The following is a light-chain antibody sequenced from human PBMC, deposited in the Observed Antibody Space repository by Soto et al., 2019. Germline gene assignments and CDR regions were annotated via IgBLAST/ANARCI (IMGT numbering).Light chain of an antibody. CDR3: QQYNSYPWT. J-gene: IGKJ1*01. V-gene: IGKV1-5*03. Sequence: DVQITQSPSTLSASVGDRVTITCRASQSISSWLAWYQQKPGKAPKLLIYKASTLESGVPSNFSGSGSGTEFTLTISSLQPEDFATYYCQQYNSYPWTFGQGT. CDR2: KAS. CDR1: QSISSW.